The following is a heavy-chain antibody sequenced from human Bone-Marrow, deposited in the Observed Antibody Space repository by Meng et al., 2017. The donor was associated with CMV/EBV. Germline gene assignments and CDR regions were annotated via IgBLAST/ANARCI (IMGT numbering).Heavy chain of an antibody. CDR3: ARDRMDPAVAGNSCCYDGMGV. V-gene: IGHV3-21*01. D-gene: IGHD6-19*01. J-gene: IGHJ6*02. Sequence: GESLKISCAASGFTFSSYSMNWVRQAPGKGLEWVSSISSSSSYIYYADSVKCRFTISRDNAMNALSLQMNGLRTEDSAVYYCARDRMDPAVAGNSCCYDGMGVWGQGTTVTVSS. CDR2: ISSSSSYI. CDR1: GFTFSSYS.